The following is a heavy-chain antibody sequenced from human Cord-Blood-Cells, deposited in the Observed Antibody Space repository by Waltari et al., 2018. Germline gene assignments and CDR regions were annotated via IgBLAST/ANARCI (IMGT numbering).Heavy chain of an antibody. CDR3: ASGRGYGSSTSCYWYYYGMDV. CDR2: INHSGST. Sequence: QVQLQQWGAGLLKPSETLSLTCAVYGGSFSGYYWSWIRQPPGKGLEWIGEINHSGSTNYTPSLKSRVTISVDTSKNQFAPKLSSVTAADTAVYYCASGRGYGSSTSCYWYYYGMDVWGQGTTVTVSS. CDR1: GGSFSGYY. J-gene: IGHJ6*02. V-gene: IGHV4-34*01. D-gene: IGHD2-2*01.